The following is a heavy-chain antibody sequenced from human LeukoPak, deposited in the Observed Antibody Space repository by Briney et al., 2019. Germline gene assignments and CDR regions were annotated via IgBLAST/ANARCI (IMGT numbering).Heavy chain of an antibody. Sequence: SETLSLTCTVSGGSISSYYWSWIRQPPGKGLEWIGYIYYSGSTNYNPSLRSRVTISVDTSKNQFSLKLSSVTAADTAVYYCARGGGKRFDPWGQGTLVTVSS. CDR2: IYYSGST. CDR3: ARGGGKRFDP. D-gene: IGHD3-16*01. V-gene: IGHV4-59*01. J-gene: IGHJ5*02. CDR1: GGSISSYY.